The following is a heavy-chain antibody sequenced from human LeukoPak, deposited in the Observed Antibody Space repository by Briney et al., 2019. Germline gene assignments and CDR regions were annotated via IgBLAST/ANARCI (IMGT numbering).Heavy chain of an antibody. CDR3: ARDWGSERDLLTGYYFY. CDR2: IHPSGGST. D-gene: IGHD3-9*01. J-gene: IGHJ4*02. Sequence: ASVTVSRTTSGYTFPSYYMHWVRQAPGQGLDRMGMIHPSGGSTSYAQKFQGRVTMTRDTSTSTVYMELSSLRSEDTAVYYCARDWGSERDLLTGYYFYWGQGTLVTVSS. CDR1: GYTFPSYY. V-gene: IGHV1-46*03.